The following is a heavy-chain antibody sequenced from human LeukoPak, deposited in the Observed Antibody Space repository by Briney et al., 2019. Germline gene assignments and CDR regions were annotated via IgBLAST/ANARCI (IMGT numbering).Heavy chain of an antibody. CDR3: ARTITIFGVVIDWYFDL. Sequence: PSETLSLTCAVSGYSISSGYYWGWIRQPPGQGLEWIGSIYHSGSTYYNPSLKSRVTISVDTSKNQFSLKLSSVTAADTAVYYCARTITIFGVVIDWYFDLWGRGTLVTVSS. CDR1: GYSISSGYY. CDR2: IYHSGST. D-gene: IGHD3-3*01. V-gene: IGHV4-38-2*01. J-gene: IGHJ2*01.